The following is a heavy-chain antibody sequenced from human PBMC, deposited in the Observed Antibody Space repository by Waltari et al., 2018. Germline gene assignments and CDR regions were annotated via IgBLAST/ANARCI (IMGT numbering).Heavy chain of an antibody. CDR1: GFTFSSYS. Sequence: EVQLVESGGGLVKPGGSLRLSCAASGFTFSSYSMNWVRQAPGKGLEWVSSISSSSSYIYYADSVKGRFTISRDNAKNSLYLQMNSLRAEDTAVYYCAREDIVVVVAATPGHYFDYWGQGTLVTVSS. V-gene: IGHV3-21*01. CDR2: ISSSSSYI. CDR3: AREDIVVVVAATPGHYFDY. D-gene: IGHD2-15*01. J-gene: IGHJ4*02.